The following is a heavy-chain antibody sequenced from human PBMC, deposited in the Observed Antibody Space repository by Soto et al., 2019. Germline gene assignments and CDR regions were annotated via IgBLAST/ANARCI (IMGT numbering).Heavy chain of an antibody. J-gene: IGHJ6*02. Sequence: SDTLSLTCAIDCTSFSGYYWTWMTKPSRTGLEWIGGMDQTGRTYYNPSFKSRVTISVDTSKTQFSLKLNFLTAVDTVVYYCARDLWGYCGTDCYPLDVWGQGTTVTVSS. D-gene: IGHD2-21*02. V-gene: IGHV4-34*01. CDR3: ARDLWGYCGTDCYPLDV. CDR2: MDQTGRT. CDR1: CTSFSGYY.